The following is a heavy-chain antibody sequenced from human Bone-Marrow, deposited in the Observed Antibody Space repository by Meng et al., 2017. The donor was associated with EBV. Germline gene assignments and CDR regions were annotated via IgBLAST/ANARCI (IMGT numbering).Heavy chain of an antibody. CDR3: ARDAGVRGLSDWFDP. D-gene: IGHD3-16*02. J-gene: IGHJ5*02. Sequence: QLHPPTSGRGLLYPSETLSLACWFSVGSISGWNWWTGVRQTPGKGLEWIWEIYHSGTTNYNPSLKSRVTISVDKFNNQFSLILTSVTAADTAVYYCARDAGVRGLSDWFDPWGQGTLVTVSS. V-gene: IGHV4-4*02. CDR2: IYHSGTT. CDR1: VGSISGWNW.